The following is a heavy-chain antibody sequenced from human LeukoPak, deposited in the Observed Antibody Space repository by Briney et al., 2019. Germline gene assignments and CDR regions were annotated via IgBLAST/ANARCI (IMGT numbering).Heavy chain of an antibody. D-gene: IGHD6-13*01. V-gene: IGHV4-39*07. Sequence: KASETLSLTCTVSGGSISSSSYYWGWIRQPPGKGLEWIGSIYYSGSTYYNPSLKSRVTISVDTSKNQLSLKLSSVTAADTAVYYCARADSRLGFIAAGTWFDPWGQGTLVTVSS. CDR2: IYYSGST. CDR3: ARADSRLGFIAAGTWFDP. CDR1: GGSISSSSYY. J-gene: IGHJ5*02.